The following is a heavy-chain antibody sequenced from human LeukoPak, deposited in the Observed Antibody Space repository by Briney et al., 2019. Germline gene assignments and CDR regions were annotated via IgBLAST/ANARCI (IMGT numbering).Heavy chain of an antibody. V-gene: IGHV4-59*01. Sequence: PSETLSLTCTVSGGSISSYYWSWIRQPPGKGLEWIGYIYYSGSTNYNPSPKSRVTISVDTSKNQFSLKLSSVTAADTAVYYCARPRFQQGFDPWGQGTLVTVSS. CDR2: IYYSGST. D-gene: IGHD1/OR15-1a*01. CDR3: ARPRFQQGFDP. CDR1: GGSISSYY. J-gene: IGHJ5*02.